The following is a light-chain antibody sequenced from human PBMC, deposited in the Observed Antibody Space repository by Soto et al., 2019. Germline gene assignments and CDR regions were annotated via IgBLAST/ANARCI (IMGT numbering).Light chain of an antibody. CDR2: EVT. J-gene: IGLJ1*01. Sequence: QSVLTQPPSASGTPGQRVTISCSGSSSNIGSNFVYWYQQFPGKAPKLIIYEVTDRPSGVSNRFSGSKSGNTASLTISGLQAEDEAEYYCSSYTNINTRACVFGTGTKVTVL. CDR1: SSNIGSNF. CDR3: SSYTNINTRACV. V-gene: IGLV2-14*01.